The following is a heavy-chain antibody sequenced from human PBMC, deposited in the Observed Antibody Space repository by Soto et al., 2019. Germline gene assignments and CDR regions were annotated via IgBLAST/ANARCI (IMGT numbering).Heavy chain of an antibody. CDR2: ISGGGDSK. CDR3: AKGGSSRWRWFDP. CDR1: GFTFSNDA. V-gene: IGHV3-23*01. D-gene: IGHD6-13*01. Sequence: PGGSLRLSCAASGFTFSNDAMSWVRQAPGKGLEWVSVISGGGDSKYYADSVKGRFTISRDNSKNTLHLQLNSLRVEDTAVYYCAKGGSSRWRWFDPWGQGTLVTV. J-gene: IGHJ5*01.